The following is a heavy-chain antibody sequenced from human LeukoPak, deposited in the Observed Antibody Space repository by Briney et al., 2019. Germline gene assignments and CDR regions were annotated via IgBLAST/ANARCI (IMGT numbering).Heavy chain of an antibody. CDR1: GGSISSYY. D-gene: IGHD3-22*01. V-gene: IGHV4-59*12. CDR2: IYYSGST. J-gene: IGHJ6*02. CDR3: ARDSKCITMIVVVISPANYYYGMDV. Sequence: SETLSLTCTVSGGSISSYYWSWIRQPPGKGLEWIGYIYYSGSTNYNPSLKSRVTISVDTSKNQFSLKLSSVTAADTAVYYCARDSKCITMIVVVISPANYYYGMDVWGQGTTVTVSS.